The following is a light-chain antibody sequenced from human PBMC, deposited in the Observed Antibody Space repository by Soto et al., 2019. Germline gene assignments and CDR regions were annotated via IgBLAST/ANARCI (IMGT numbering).Light chain of an antibody. V-gene: IGKV1-39*01. CDR3: QQSYRTPRT. Sequence: DIQMTQSPSSLSASVGDRVTITCRASQSISSYLNWYQQKPGKAPKLLIYAASSLQSGVPSRFSGSGSGTDFTLTISSLQPEDFETYYCQQSYRTPRTLAQGTKVDIK. CDR2: AAS. J-gene: IGKJ1*01. CDR1: QSISSY.